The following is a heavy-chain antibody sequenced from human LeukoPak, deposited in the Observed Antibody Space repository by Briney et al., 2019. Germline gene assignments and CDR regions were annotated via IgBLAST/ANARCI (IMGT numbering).Heavy chain of an antibody. CDR1: GSISSYY. V-gene: IGHV4-59*08. CDR3: AGLRSTVAWASFDY. Sequence: SETLSLTCIVSGSISSYYWTWIRQPPGKGLEWIGHSYFTGNPNYNPSLKSRVTISVDPPKNQFSLKLTSVAAADTAVYYCAGLRSTVAWASFDYWGQGILVTVSS. D-gene: IGHD4-23*01. CDR2: SYFTGNP. J-gene: IGHJ4*02.